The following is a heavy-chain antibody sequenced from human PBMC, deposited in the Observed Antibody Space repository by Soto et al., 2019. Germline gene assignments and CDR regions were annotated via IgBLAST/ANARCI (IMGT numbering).Heavy chain of an antibody. J-gene: IGHJ6*02. V-gene: IGHV1-69*12. CDR3: AGPPELTRIYYYYGMDV. D-gene: IGHD1-7*01. CDR2: IIPIFGTA. Sequence: QVQLVQSGAEVKKPGSSVKVSCKASGGTFSSYAISWVRQAPGQGLEWMGGIIPIFGTAIYAQKFQGRVTITADESTSTAYMELSSLRSEDTAVYYCAGPPELTRIYYYYGMDVWGQGTTVTVSS. CDR1: GGTFSSYA.